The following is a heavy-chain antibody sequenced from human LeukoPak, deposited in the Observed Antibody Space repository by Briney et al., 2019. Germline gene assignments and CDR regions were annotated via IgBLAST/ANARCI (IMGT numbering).Heavy chain of an antibody. V-gene: IGHV3-23*01. CDR3: AKEEWLRRDFYGMDV. J-gene: IGHJ6*02. CDR2: ISGNGGST. Sequence: PGGSLRLSCAASGFTVSSNYMSWVRQAPGKGLEWVSAISGNGGSTNYADSVKGRFTISRDNSKSTLYLQMNSLTAEDTAVYYCAKEEWLRRDFYGMDVWGQGTTVTVSS. D-gene: IGHD5-12*01. CDR1: GFTVSSNY.